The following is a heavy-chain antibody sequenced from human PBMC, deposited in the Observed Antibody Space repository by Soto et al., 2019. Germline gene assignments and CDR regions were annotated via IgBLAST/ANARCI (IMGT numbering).Heavy chain of an antibody. CDR2: INTGSGNT. D-gene: IGHD2-15*01. J-gene: IGHJ4*02. CDR3: ARAVVAPDY. CDR1: GYPFTAYG. Sequence: QVHLVQSGAEVKKPGASVNVSCKASGYPFTAYGLHWVHQAPGQRLEWMGWINTGSGNTKSSHKFQGRITIKRDTSATTVSMELSSLTSEDTAIYYCARAVVAPDYWGQGTLVTVSS. V-gene: IGHV1-3*04.